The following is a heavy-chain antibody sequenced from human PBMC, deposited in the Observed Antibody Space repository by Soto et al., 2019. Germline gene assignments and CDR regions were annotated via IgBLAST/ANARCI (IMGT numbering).Heavy chain of an antibody. J-gene: IGHJ4*02. Sequence: EASVKVSCKASGYTFTSYDINWVRQATGQGLEWMGRMNPNSGNTGYAQKFQGRVTMTRNTSISTSYMELSSLRSEDTAVYYCARAGLAAGTFFDYWGQGTLVTVS. CDR2: MNPNSGNT. D-gene: IGHD6-13*01. CDR1: GYTFTSYD. V-gene: IGHV1-8*01. CDR3: ARAGLAAGTFFDY.